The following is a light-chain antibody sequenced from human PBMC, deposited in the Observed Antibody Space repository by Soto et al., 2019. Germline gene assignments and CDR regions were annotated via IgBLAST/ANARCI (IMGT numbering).Light chain of an antibody. Sequence: IVLTQSPGTLSLSPGDRATLSCRASQSVSSSYLAWYQQKPGQAPRLLIHGSYSRATGIPDRFSGSGSGTDFTLTISRLEPEDFAVYFCQHYGTFGQGTKVDIK. CDR1: QSVSSSY. CDR3: QHYGT. CDR2: GSY. V-gene: IGKV3-20*01. J-gene: IGKJ1*01.